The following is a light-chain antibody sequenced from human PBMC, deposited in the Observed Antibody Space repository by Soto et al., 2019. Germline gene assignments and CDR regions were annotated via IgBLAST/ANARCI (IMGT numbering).Light chain of an antibody. V-gene: IGLV2-8*01. J-gene: IGLJ1*01. Sequence: QSALTQPPSASGSPGQSVTISCTGTSSDVGGYHYVSWYQQLPGKAPKLIIYKVSKRPSGVPDRFSGSKSGNTASLTVSGLQAEDEADYYCSSYTSSSTYVFGTGTKLTVL. CDR1: SSDVGGYHY. CDR2: KVS. CDR3: SSYTSSSTYV.